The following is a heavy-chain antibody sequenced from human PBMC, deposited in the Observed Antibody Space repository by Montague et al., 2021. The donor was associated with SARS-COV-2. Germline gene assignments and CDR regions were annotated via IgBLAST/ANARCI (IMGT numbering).Heavy chain of an antibody. CDR2: IYYSGST. CDR3: ARAPVAHITIFGVVTSFDY. Sequence: LVKPTQTLTLTCTFSGFSLSTSGMCVSWIRQPPGKALEWIGYIYYSGSTNYNPSLKSRVTISVDTSKNQFSLKLSSVTAADTAVYYCARAPVAHITIFGVVTSFDYWGQGTLVTVSS. CDR1: GFSLSTSGMC. D-gene: IGHD3-3*01. V-gene: IGHV4-61*08. J-gene: IGHJ4*02.